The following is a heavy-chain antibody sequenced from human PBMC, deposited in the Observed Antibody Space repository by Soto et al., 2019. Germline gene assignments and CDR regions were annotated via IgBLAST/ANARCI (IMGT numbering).Heavy chain of an antibody. J-gene: IGHJ4*02. D-gene: IGHD6-13*01. CDR3: ARGNPSIAATFDY. V-gene: IGHV1-69*06. CDR1: GGTFSSYA. Sequence: ASVKVSCKASGGTFSSYAISWVRQAPGQGLEWMGGIIPIFGTANYAQKFQGRVTITADKSTSTAYMELSSLRSEDTAVYYCARGNPSIAATFDYWGQGTLVTVSS. CDR2: IIPIFGTA.